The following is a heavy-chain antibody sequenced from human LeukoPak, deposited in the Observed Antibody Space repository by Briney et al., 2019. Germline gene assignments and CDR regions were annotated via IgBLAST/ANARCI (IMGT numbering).Heavy chain of an antibody. V-gene: IGHV4-59*01. Sequence: PSETLSLTCTVSGGSISSYYWSWIRQPPGKGLEWIGYMYYSGTINYNPSLKSRVTISVDTSKNQFSLKLSSVTAADTAVYYCARLGATQYYFDYWGQGTLVTVSS. D-gene: IGHD1-26*01. J-gene: IGHJ4*02. CDR3: ARLGATQYYFDY. CDR1: GGSISSYY. CDR2: MYYSGTI.